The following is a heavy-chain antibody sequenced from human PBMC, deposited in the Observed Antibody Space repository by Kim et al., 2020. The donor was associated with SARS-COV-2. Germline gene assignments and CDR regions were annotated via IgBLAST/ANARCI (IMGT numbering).Heavy chain of an antibody. V-gene: IGHV3-7*01. CDR3: GTWGGNGFDI. CDR1: GFPFRSYW. J-gene: IGHJ3*02. Sequence: GGSLRLSCAASGFPFRSYWMTWVRQVPGKGLEWVANIKQEGSEKYYVYSVKGRFTFSRDNAKNSLYLQMDSLRAEDTAVYYCGTWGGNGFDILGQGTMVTVSS. CDR2: IKQEGSEK. D-gene: IGHD3-16*01.